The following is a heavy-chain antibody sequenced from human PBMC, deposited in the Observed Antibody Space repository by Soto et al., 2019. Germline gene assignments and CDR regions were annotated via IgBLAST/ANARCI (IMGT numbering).Heavy chain of an antibody. D-gene: IGHD6-13*01. CDR2: INPNSGGT. CDR1: GYTFTGYY. CDR3: ARAATGSSSWITYYYYYGMDV. J-gene: IGHJ6*02. Sequence: ASVKVSCKASGYTFTGYYMHWVRQAPGQGLEWMGWINPNSGGTNYAQKFQGWVTMTRDTSISTAYMELSRLRSDDTAVYYCARAATGSSSWITYYYYYGMDVWGQ. V-gene: IGHV1-2*04.